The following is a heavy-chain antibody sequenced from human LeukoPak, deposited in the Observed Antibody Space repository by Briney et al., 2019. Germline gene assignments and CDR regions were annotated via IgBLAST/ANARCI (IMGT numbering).Heavy chain of an antibody. J-gene: IGHJ5*02. Sequence: SETLSLTCAVYGGSFSGYYWSWIRQPPGKGLEWIGEINHSGSTNYNPSLKSRVTISVDTSKNQFSLKLSSVTAADTAVYYCARHPVWFGESGGGNDPWGQGTLVTVSS. CDR2: INHSGST. V-gene: IGHV4-34*01. D-gene: IGHD3-10*01. CDR1: GGSFSGYY. CDR3: ARHPVWFGESGGGNDP.